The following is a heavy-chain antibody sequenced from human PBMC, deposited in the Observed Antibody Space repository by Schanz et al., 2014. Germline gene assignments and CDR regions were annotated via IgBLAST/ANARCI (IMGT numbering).Heavy chain of an antibody. Sequence: EVQLLESGGGLVQPGGSLRLSCAASGFTFSSYAMTWVRQAPGMGLEWVSAISGSGGSTYYADSVKGRFTISRDNSKNTLYLEMNSLRAEDTALYYCARDRRNADLDYWGQGTLVTVSS. V-gene: IGHV3-23*01. J-gene: IGHJ4*02. D-gene: IGHD1-1*01. CDR3: ARDRRNADLDY. CDR1: GFTFSSYA. CDR2: ISGSGGST.